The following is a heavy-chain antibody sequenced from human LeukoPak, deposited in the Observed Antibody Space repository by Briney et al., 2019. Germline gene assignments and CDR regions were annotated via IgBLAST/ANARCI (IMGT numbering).Heavy chain of an antibody. CDR3: ARDRGRQAVAGTYDAFDI. V-gene: IGHV3-30*04. CDR2: ISYDGTNK. D-gene: IGHD6-19*01. Sequence: SLRLSCAASGFTFSSYAMHWVRPAPGKGLEWVAVISYDGTNKFYADSVKGRFIISRDNSRKTLQLQMFRVRTEDMAVYFCARDRGRQAVAGTYDAFDIWGLGTVVTVSS. CDR1: GFTFSSYA. J-gene: IGHJ3*02.